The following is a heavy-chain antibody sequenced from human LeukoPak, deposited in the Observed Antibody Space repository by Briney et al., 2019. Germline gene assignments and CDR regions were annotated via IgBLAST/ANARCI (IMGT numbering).Heavy chain of an antibody. Sequence: SETLSLTCTVSGGSISSGTYYWGWIRQPPGEGPEWIGSIYYSGRTYLNPSLKSRVTTSVDTSKNQLSLKLSSVTAADTAVYYCARNMGKDIYGYYFNYYMDVWGKGTTVTVSS. D-gene: IGHD5-18*01. J-gene: IGHJ6*03. CDR3: ARNMGKDIYGYYFNYYMDV. CDR2: IYYSGRT. CDR1: GGSISSGTYY. V-gene: IGHV4-39*07.